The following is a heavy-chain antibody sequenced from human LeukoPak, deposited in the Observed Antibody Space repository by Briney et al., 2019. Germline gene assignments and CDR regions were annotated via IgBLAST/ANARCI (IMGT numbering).Heavy chain of an antibody. Sequence: SETLSLTCAVYGGSFSGYYWSWIRQPPGKGLEWIGEINHSGSTNYNPSLKSRVTISVDTSKNQFSLKLSSVTAADTAVYCCANSSLLAAAGTCWYWGQGTLVTVSS. D-gene: IGHD6-13*01. CDR2: INHSGST. CDR1: GGSFSGYY. V-gene: IGHV4-34*01. CDR3: ANSSLLAAAGTCWY. J-gene: IGHJ4*02.